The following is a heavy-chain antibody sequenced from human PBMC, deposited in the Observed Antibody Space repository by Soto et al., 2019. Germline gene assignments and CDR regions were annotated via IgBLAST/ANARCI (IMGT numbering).Heavy chain of an antibody. Sequence: PGGSLRLSCAASGFTFSSYWMHWVRQAPGKGLVWVSRINSDGSTTNYADSVKGRFTISRDNTKNTLYLQMNSLRDEDTAVYYCARPQGGTTYYFDYWGQGTPVTVSS. CDR3: ARPQGGTTYYFDY. V-gene: IGHV3-74*01. J-gene: IGHJ4*02. CDR2: INSDGSTT. D-gene: IGHD3-16*01. CDR1: GFTFSSYW.